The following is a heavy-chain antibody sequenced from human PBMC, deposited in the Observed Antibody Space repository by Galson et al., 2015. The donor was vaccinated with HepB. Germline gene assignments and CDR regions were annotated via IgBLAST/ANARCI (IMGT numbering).Heavy chain of an antibody. CDR3: TTEGRCSPAAGTIEG. D-gene: IGHD2-15*01. Sequence: SLRLSCAASEFSFSNYWMTWVRQAPGKGPEWVANISQGASEKYYVDSVKGRFTISRDNAENSLYLQMNSLRAEDTAVYYCTTEGRCSPAAGTIEGWGQGAPVSVSS. CDR1: EFSFSNYW. CDR2: ISQGASEK. J-gene: IGHJ1*01. V-gene: IGHV3-7*03.